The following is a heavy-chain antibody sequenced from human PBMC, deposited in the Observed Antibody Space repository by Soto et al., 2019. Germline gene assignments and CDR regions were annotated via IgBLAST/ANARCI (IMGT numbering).Heavy chain of an antibody. Sequence: QVQLVQSGAEVKKPGSSVKVSCRASGGTFSSYAVSWVRQAPGQGLEGMGVIIPLLNTPKYVQKFQGRVTVTADASATTAYMELSSLRSEDTAVYYCARESSSPNYYYYGMDVWGQGTTVTVSS. CDR2: IIPLLNTP. J-gene: IGHJ6*02. CDR3: ARESSSPNYYYYGMDV. D-gene: IGHD6-6*01. CDR1: GGTFSSYA. V-gene: IGHV1-69*01.